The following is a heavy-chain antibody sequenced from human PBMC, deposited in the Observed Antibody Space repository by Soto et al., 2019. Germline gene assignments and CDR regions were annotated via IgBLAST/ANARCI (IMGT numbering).Heavy chain of an antibody. Sequence: GGSLRLSCAASGFTFSSYAMSWVRQAPGKGLEWVSAISGSGGSTYYADSVKGRFTISRDNSKNTLYLQMNSLRAEDTAVYYCAKDPHYDILTGLPLRRSAFDYWGQGTQVTVSS. D-gene: IGHD3-9*01. V-gene: IGHV3-23*01. CDR1: GFTFSSYA. J-gene: IGHJ4*02. CDR3: AKDPHYDILTGLPLRRSAFDY. CDR2: ISGSGGST.